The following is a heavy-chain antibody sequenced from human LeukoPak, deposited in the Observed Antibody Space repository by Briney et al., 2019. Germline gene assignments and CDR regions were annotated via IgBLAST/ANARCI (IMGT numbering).Heavy chain of an antibody. CDR3: AKDYPALGYCTSTTCSFFDY. Sequence: GGSLRLSCAASGFTFSSYAMSWVRQAPGKGLEWVSAISGSGGSTYYADSVKGRFTISRDNSKNTLYLQMNSLRAEDTAVYYCAKDYPALGYCTSTTCSFFDYWGQGILVTVSS. J-gene: IGHJ4*02. CDR1: GFTFSSYA. CDR2: ISGSGGST. D-gene: IGHD2-2*01. V-gene: IGHV3-23*01.